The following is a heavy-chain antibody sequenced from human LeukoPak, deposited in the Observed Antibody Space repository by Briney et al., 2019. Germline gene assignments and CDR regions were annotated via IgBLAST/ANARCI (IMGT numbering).Heavy chain of an antibody. CDR2: ISGSGGST. CDR1: GFTFSSYA. J-gene: IGHJ3*02. V-gene: IGHV3-23*01. CDR3: AKDLGYSYGYGAFDI. Sequence: PGGSLRLSCAASGFTFSSYAMSWVRQAPGKGLEWVSAISGSGGSTYYADSVKGRFTISRDNSKNTLYLRMNSLRAEDTAVYYCAKDLGYSYGYGAFDIWGQGTMVTVSS. D-gene: IGHD5-18*01.